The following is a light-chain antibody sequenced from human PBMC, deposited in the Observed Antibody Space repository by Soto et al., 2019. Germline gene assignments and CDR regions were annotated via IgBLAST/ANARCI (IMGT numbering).Light chain of an antibody. J-gene: IGKJ1*01. V-gene: IGKV3-11*01. CDR3: QQRNTWRWM. CDR2: DTY. CDR1: QSVSGD. Sequence: EIVLTQSPATLSLSPGQRATLSCRASQSVSGDLAWFQQKPGQAPGILIYDTYNEATGLQARFSGSGSGTDFTLTISSLEPEEFSVSYCQQRNTWRWMFGQGTKVEIK.